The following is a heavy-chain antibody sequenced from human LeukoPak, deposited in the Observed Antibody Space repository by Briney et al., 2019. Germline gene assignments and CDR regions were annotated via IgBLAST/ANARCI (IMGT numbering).Heavy chain of an antibody. J-gene: IGHJ4*02. CDR3: AREGCVTGTGYLDC. D-gene: IGHD6-19*01. CDR2: VSGSGSRT. CDR1: RFTFSNSD. Sequence: GGSLRLSCATPRFTFSNSDMSSVRQAPGKGLEWVSRVSGSGSRTLYADSVKRRFTISRDNSKNTVYLQVNSLRADDTAVYFCAREGCVTGTGYLDCWGQGTLVTVSS. V-gene: IGHV3-23*01.